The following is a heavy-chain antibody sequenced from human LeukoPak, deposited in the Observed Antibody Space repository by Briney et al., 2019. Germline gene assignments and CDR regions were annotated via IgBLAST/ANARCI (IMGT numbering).Heavy chain of an antibody. CDR2: VRSDGGSE. CDR1: GFTFNSYG. CDR3: AGDARGAPGSFDP. D-gene: IGHD3-10*01. J-gene: IGHJ5*02. V-gene: IGHV3-30*02. Sequence: GGSLRLSCATSGFTFNSYGMNWVRQAPGKGLEWVAFVRSDGGSEYYADSVKGRFSISRDNSKRTVDLQMNSLRLEDTAIYYCAGDARGAPGSFDPWGQGTLVTVSS.